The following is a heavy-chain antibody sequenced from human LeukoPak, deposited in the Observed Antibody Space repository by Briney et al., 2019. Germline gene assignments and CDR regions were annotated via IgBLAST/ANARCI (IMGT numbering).Heavy chain of an antibody. D-gene: IGHD3-3*01. CDR2: MNPNSGNT. Sequence: ASVKVSCKASGYTFTSYDINWVRQATGQGLEWMGWMNPNSGNTGYAQKFQGRVTMTRNTSISTAYMELSSLRSEDTAVYYCARGTPYGITIFGVAYGMDVWGQGTTVTVSS. CDR3: ARGTPYGITIFGVAYGMDV. J-gene: IGHJ6*02. CDR1: GYTFTSYD. V-gene: IGHV1-8*01.